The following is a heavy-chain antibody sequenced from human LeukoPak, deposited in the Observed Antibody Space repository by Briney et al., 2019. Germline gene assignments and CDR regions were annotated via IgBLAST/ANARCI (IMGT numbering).Heavy chain of an antibody. CDR1: GFTFSGFD. D-gene: IGHD2-2*01. Sequence: GGSLRLSCTTSGFTFSGFDIHWVRQASGKGLEWVGRIQTEPYSHATAYAASVKGRFTISRDDSKNTAYLQMNSLKAEDTAVYYCARRDCSSFSCYSFDSWGQGILVTVFS. V-gene: IGHV3-73*01. CDR2: IQTEPYSHAT. J-gene: IGHJ4*02. CDR3: ARRDCSSFSCYSFDS.